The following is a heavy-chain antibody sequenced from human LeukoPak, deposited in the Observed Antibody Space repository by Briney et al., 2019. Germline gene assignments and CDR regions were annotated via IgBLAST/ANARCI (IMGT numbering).Heavy chain of an antibody. Sequence: ASVKVSCKASGYTFTTYDINWVRQATGQGLEWMGWMNPNSGNTGYAQKFQGRVTMTRNTSMSTAYMELSSLRSEDTAVYYCAREAAAGQPSFDYWGQGTLVTVSS. CDR3: AREAAAGQPSFDY. D-gene: IGHD6-13*01. V-gene: IGHV1-8*01. CDR2: MNPNSGNT. J-gene: IGHJ4*02. CDR1: GYTFTTYD.